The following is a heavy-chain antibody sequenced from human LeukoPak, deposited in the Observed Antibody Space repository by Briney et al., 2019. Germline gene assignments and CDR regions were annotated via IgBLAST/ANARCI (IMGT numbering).Heavy chain of an antibody. J-gene: IGHJ4*02. Sequence: GGSLRLSCVGSGFTFSDAGMSWVRQAPGKGLEWVARVKSRAVGGTADYAAPVKGRFTISRDDSKSTLYLQMSSLRTEDTALYYCTAPSCTRTACYASDFWGQGTLVTVSS. CDR1: GFTFSDAG. D-gene: IGHD2-2*01. V-gene: IGHV3-15*01. CDR2: VKSRAVGGTA. CDR3: TAPSCTRTACYASDF.